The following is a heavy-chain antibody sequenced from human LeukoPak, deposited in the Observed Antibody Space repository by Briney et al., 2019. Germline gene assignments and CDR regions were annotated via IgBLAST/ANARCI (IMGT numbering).Heavy chain of an antibody. V-gene: IGHV4-39*01. Sequence: SETLSLTCTVSGGSVSSGSYYWSWIRQPPGKGLEWIGTIFYTGSTYYYNPSLKSRVTISVDTSKNQFSLKLTSVTAADTAVYYCAIYITTAADYWGQGTLVTVSS. D-gene: IGHD6-13*01. J-gene: IGHJ4*02. CDR3: AIYITTAADY. CDR1: GGSVSSGSYY. CDR2: IFYTGSTY.